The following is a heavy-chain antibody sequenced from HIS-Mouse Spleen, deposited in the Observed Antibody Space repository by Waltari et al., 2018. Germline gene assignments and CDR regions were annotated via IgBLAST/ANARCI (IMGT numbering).Heavy chain of an antibody. CDR2: ISYDGSNN. CDR1: GFTFSSYA. Sequence: QVQLVESGGGVVQPGRSLRLSCAASGFTFSSYAMHWVRQAPGKGLGWVAVISYDGSNNYYADSVKGRFTISRDNSKNTLDLKMNSLRAEDTAVYYCARGGIAARPKAFDIWGQGTMVTVSS. CDR3: ARGGIAARPKAFDI. D-gene: IGHD6-6*01. V-gene: IGHV3-30*04. J-gene: IGHJ3*02.